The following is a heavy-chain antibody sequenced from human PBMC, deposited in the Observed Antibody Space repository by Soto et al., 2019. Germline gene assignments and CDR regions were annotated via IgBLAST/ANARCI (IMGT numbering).Heavy chain of an antibody. V-gene: IGHV3-23*01. CDR1: GFTFSSYA. Sequence: EVQLLESGGGLVQPGGSLRLSCAASGFTFSSYAMSWVRQAPGKGLEWVSAISGSGGSTYYADSVKGRFTISRDNSKNTLYRQLNSLRAEDTAVYYCAKGTGSGWSRVYYFDYWGQGTLVTVSS. CDR2: ISGSGGST. CDR3: AKGTGSGWSRVYYFDY. J-gene: IGHJ4*02. D-gene: IGHD6-19*01.